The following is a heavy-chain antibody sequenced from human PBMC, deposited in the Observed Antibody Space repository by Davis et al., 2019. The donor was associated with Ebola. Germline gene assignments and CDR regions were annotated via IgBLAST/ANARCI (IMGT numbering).Heavy chain of an antibody. Sequence: GESLKISCAASGFIFSSYAMTWVRQAPGKGLEWVSTITGGDRSTFYADSVKGRFTISRDNAKNSLYLEMNNLRAEDTAVYYCVKEGADSVVIPAAFDPWGQGTLVTVSS. CDR3: VKEGADSVVIPAAFDP. CDR2: ITGGDRST. V-gene: IGHV3-23*01. D-gene: IGHD3-16*02. J-gene: IGHJ5*02. CDR1: GFIFSSYA.